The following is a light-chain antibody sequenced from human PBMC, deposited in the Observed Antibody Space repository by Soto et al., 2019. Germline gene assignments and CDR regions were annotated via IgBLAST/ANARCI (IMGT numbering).Light chain of an antibody. V-gene: IGKV1-33*01. CDR2: DAS. Sequence: DIQMTQSPSTLSASVGDRVSITCRASQSISSWLAWYQQKPGKAPKLLIYDASNLETGVPSRFSGSGSGTDVTFTISSLQPEDIATYYCQQYDNLPLTFGGGTKV. J-gene: IGKJ4*01. CDR1: QSISSW. CDR3: QQYDNLPLT.